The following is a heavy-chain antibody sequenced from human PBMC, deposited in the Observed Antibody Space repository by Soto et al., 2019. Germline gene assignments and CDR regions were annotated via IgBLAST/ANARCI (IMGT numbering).Heavy chain of an antibody. CDR1: GGSISSGDYY. J-gene: IGHJ3*02. V-gene: IGHV4-30-4*01. CDR2: IYYSGST. CDR3: ARVQKDIVVVVAAHHDAFDI. Sequence: PSETLSLTCTVSGGSISSGDYYWSWIRQPPGKGLEWIGYIYYSGSTYYNPSLKSRVSISVDTSKNQFSLKLSSVTAADTAVYYCARVQKDIVVVVAAHHDAFDIWGQGTMVTVSS. D-gene: IGHD2-15*01.